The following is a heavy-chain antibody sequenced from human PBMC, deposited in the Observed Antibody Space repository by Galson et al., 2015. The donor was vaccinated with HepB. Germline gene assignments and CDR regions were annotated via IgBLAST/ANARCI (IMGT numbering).Heavy chain of an antibody. Sequence: SLKVSCKASGYTFTSYYMHWVRQAPGQGLEWMGIINSSGGSTSYAQKFQGRVTMTRDTSTSTVYMELSSLRSEDTAVYYCARRISGTTGGMDVWGQGTTVTVSS. D-gene: IGHD1-20*01. V-gene: IGHV1-46*01. CDR3: ARRISGTTGGMDV. CDR1: GYTFTSYY. CDR2: INSSGGST. J-gene: IGHJ6*02.